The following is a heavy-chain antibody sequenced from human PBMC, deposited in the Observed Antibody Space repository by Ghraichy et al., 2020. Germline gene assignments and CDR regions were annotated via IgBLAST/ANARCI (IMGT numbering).Heavy chain of an antibody. CDR1: GGSISSYY. Sequence: SETLSLTCTVSGGSISSYYWSWIRQPPGKGLEWIGYIYYSGSTNYNPSLKSRVTISVDTSKNQFSLKLSSVTAVDTAVYYCARDLTDDYSFDYWGQGTLVTVSS. CDR2: IYYSGST. V-gene: IGHV4-59*01. D-gene: IGHD1-1*01. CDR3: ARDLTDDYSFDY. J-gene: IGHJ4*02.